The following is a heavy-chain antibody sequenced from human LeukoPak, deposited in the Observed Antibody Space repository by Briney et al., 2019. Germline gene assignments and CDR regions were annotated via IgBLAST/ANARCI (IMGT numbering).Heavy chain of an antibody. J-gene: IGHJ4*02. V-gene: IGHV3-43*02. D-gene: IGHD5-12*01. CDR3: AKDKGYSGYDPFDY. CDR2: ISGDGGST. CDR1: GFTFDDYA. Sequence: GGSLRLSCAASGFTFDDYAMHWVRHAPGKGLEWVTLISGDGGSTYYADSVKGRFNISRDNSKNSLYLQMNSLRTEDTALYYCAKDKGYSGYDPFDYWGQGTLVTVSS.